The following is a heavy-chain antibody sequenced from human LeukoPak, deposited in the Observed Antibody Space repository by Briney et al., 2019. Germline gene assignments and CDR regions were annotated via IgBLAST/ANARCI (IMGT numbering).Heavy chain of an antibody. Sequence: PGGSLRLSCAGSGFTFSSYGMNGVRQAPGKGLEWVSSISTSGSNIYYADSVKGRFTISRDNAKNSLYLLMNSLSVEDTAVYYCAREPYSGSWYWKDSWGQGTLVTVSS. CDR1: GFTFSSYG. J-gene: IGHJ4*02. D-gene: IGHD6-13*01. CDR3: AREPYSGSWYWKDS. V-gene: IGHV3-21*01. CDR2: ISTSGSNI.